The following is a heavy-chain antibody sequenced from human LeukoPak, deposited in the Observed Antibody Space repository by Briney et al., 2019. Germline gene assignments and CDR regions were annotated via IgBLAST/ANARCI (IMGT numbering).Heavy chain of an antibody. CDR3: AKGQLLSYYYYMDV. CDR1: GGTFSSYA. D-gene: IGHD2-2*01. Sequence: ASVKVSCKASGGTFSSYAISWVRQAPGQGLEWMGGIIPIFGTANYAQKFQGRVTITTDESTSTAYMELSSLRSEDTAVYYCAKGQLLSYYYYMDVWGKGTTVTVSS. CDR2: IIPIFGTA. V-gene: IGHV1-69*05. J-gene: IGHJ6*03.